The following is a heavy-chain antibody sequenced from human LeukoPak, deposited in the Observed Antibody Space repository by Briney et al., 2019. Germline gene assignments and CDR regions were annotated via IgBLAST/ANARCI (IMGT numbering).Heavy chain of an antibody. J-gene: IGHJ4*02. V-gene: IGHV3-23*01. Sequence: GESLKISCAASGFTFSTYAMSWVRQAPGKGLEWVSVIRGSGGSTYYADSVKGRFTISRDNSKNTLYLQMNSLRAEDTAIYYCAKDLYGDYGGIDYWGQGTLVTVSS. CDR2: IRGSGGST. CDR1: GFTFSTYA. CDR3: AKDLYGDYGGIDY. D-gene: IGHD4-17*01.